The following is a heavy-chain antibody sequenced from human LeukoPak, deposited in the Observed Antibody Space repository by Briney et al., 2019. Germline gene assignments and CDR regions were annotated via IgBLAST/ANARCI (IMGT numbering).Heavy chain of an antibody. J-gene: IGHJ4*02. CDR3: ARAQWLIFDY. D-gene: IGHD6-19*01. V-gene: IGHV4-59*01. CDR1: GGSFSGYY. CDR2: IYYTGST. Sequence: PSETLSLTCAVYGGSFSGYYWSWIRQPPGKGLEWIGYIYYTGSTDYNPSLKSRVTISVDTSKNQFSLKLRSVTAADTAVYYCARAQWLIFDYWGQGTLVTVSS.